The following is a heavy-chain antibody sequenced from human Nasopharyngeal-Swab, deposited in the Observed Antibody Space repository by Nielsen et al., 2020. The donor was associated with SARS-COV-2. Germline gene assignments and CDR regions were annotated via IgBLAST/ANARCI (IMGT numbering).Heavy chain of an antibody. CDR2: IWYDGNNK. J-gene: IGHJ5*02. CDR1: GFTFSSYG. CDR3: AKGGHWRLDP. Sequence: RGSLRLSCAASGFTFSSYGMHWVRQAPGKGLEWVAVIWYDGNNKYYADSVKGRFTISRDNSKNTLYLQMNSLRAEDTAVYYCAKGGHWRLDPWGQGTLVTVSP. D-gene: IGHD1-1*01. V-gene: IGHV3-33*06.